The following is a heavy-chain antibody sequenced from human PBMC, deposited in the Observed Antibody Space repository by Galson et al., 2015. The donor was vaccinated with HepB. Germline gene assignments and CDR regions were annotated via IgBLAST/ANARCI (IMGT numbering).Heavy chain of an antibody. CDR1: GDSASSNSAA. J-gene: IGHJ2*01. Sequence: CAISGDSASSNSAAWSWIRQSPSRGLEWLGRTYYRSKWYSDYGVSVRGRITVTPDTSKNQFSLQLNSVTPEDTAVYYCARYGSLGWFFDLWGRGTLVTVSS. D-gene: IGHD1-26*01. CDR2: TYYRSKWYS. CDR3: ARYGSLGWFFDL. V-gene: IGHV6-1*01.